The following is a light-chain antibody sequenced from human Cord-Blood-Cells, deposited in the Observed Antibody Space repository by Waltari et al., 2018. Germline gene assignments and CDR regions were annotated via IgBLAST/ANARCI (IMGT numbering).Light chain of an antibody. V-gene: IGKV1-9*01. CDR1: QGISSY. Sequence: IQLTQSPSSLSASVGDRVTITCRASQGISSYLAWYQQKPGKAPKLLIYAASTLQSGVPSRFSGSGSGTDFTLTISRLQPEDFATYYCQQLNSYTFGQGTKLEIK. J-gene: IGKJ2*01. CDR3: QQLNSYT. CDR2: AAS.